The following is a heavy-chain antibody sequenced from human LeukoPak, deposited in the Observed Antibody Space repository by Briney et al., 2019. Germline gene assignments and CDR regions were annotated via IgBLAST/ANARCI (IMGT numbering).Heavy chain of an antibody. J-gene: IGHJ2*01. Sequence: GGSLRLSCAATGFTFTTYGMSWVRQAPGKGLEWVSSISSSGGSAYYADSVKARFTISRDNSKNTLFLQMNSLRGEDTAFYYCAKRKTSPPRYFDLWGRGTLATVSS. D-gene: IGHD2-2*01. CDR1: GFTFTTYG. CDR3: AKRKTSPPRYFDL. V-gene: IGHV3-23*01. CDR2: ISSSGGSA.